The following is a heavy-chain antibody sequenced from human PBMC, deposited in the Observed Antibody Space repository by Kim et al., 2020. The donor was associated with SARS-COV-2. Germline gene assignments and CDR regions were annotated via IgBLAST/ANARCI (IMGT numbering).Heavy chain of an antibody. D-gene: IGHD2-15*01. V-gene: IGHV4-34*01. Sequence: KRRVTISVDTSKNQFSLKLSSVTAADTAVYYCARVGLYRCSGGSCYYFDYWGQGTLVTVSS. CDR3: ARVGLYRCSGGSCYYFDY. J-gene: IGHJ4*02.